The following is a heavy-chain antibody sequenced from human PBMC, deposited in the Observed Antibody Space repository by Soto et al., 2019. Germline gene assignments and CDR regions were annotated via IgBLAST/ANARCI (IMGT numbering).Heavy chain of an antibody. Sequence: QVQLQQWGAGLVKPSETLSLSCAVYGQSFSGHSWAWIRQPPGKGLEWIGEISESGSTYYNPSLKSQVTISTDTSKNQFSLKLSSVTAADTAAYFCARGSGIVALPGELEDVNYDFWGQGTLVNVSS. V-gene: IGHV4-34*01. CDR1: GQSFSGHS. D-gene: IGHD1-1*01. CDR3: ARGSGIVALPGELEDVNYDF. J-gene: IGHJ4*02. CDR2: ISESGST.